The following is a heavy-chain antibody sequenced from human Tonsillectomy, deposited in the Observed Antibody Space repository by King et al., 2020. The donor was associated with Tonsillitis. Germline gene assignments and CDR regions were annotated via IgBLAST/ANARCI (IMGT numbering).Heavy chain of an antibody. CDR3: ASGGGWISNY. D-gene: IGHD6-19*01. V-gene: IGHV3-33*01. CDR1: GLTFSTHG. Sequence: VQLVQSGGGVVQPGRSLRLSCAASGLTFSTHGTHWVRQAPGKGLEWVALLRFDGTTKYYADSVKGRFTISRDDSKNTVDLQMNSLRAEDSAVYYCASGGGWISNYWGQGTLVTVSS. CDR2: LRFDGTTK. J-gene: IGHJ4*02.